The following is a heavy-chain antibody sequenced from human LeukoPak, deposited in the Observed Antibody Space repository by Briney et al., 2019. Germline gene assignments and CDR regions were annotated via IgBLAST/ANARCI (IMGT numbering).Heavy chain of an antibody. D-gene: IGHD5-12*01. CDR2: INHSGST. J-gene: IGHJ4*02. Sequence: SETLSLTCAVYGGSFSGYYWSWIRQPPGKGLEWIGEINHSGSTNYNPSLKSRVTISVDTSKNQFSLELSSVTAADTAVYFCARDVVAGRDYWGQGTLVTVSS. CDR3: ARDVVAGRDY. CDR1: GGSFSGYY. V-gene: IGHV4-34*01.